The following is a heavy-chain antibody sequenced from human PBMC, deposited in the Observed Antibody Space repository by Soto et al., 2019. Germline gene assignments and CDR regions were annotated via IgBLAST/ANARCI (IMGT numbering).Heavy chain of an antibody. Sequence: GASVKVSRKASGYTITTYYMHTGRQAPEKGLEWMGIINHSGGSTSYAQKFQGRVTMTRDTSTSTVYMELSSLRSEDTAVYYCARVAYSSVWYWGQGTLXTVSS. D-gene: IGHD6-25*01. J-gene: IGHJ4*02. V-gene: IGHV1-46*03. CDR2: INHSGGST. CDR3: ARVAYSSVWY. CDR1: GYTITTYY.